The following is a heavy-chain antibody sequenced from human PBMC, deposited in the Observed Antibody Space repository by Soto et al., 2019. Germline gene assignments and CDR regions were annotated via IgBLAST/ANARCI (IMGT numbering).Heavy chain of an antibody. CDR1: GGSISSSSYY. CDR2: IYYSGST. D-gene: IGHD3-10*01. J-gene: IGHJ6*02. V-gene: IGHV4-39*01. CDR3: ARRGWFGELSPDDYYYYYGMDV. Sequence: ASETLSLTCTVSGGSISSSSYYWGWIRQPPVKGLEWIGSIYYSGSTYYNPSLKSRVTISVDTSKNQFSLKLSSVTAADTAVYYCARRGWFGELSPDDYYYYYGMDVWGQGTTVTVSS.